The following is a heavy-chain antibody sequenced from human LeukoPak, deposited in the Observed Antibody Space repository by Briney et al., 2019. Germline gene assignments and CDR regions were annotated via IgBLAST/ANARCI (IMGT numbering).Heavy chain of an antibody. CDR1: GYTFTSYG. CDR3: ARSYSSGWYADY. CDR2: ISAYNGNT. V-gene: IGHV1-18*04. D-gene: IGHD6-19*01. Sequence: AASVKVSCKASGYTFTSYGISWVRQAPGQGLEWMGWISAYNGNTNYAQKLQGRVTMTTDTPTSTAYMELRSLRSDDTAVYYCARSYSSGWYADYWGQGALVTVSS. J-gene: IGHJ4*02.